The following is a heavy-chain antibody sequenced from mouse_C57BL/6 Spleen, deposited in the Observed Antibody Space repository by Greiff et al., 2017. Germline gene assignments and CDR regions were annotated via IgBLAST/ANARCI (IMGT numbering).Heavy chain of an antibody. Sequence: VQLQQSGAELVRPGASVTLSCKASGYHFTDYEMHWVKQTPVHGLEWIGAIDPETGGTAYNQKFKGKAILTADKSSSTAYMELRSLTSEDSAVYYCTRESGPWFAYWGQGTLVTVSA. CDR1: GYHFTDYE. CDR3: TRESGPWFAY. J-gene: IGHJ3*01. CDR2: IDPETGGT. D-gene: IGHD4-1*01. V-gene: IGHV1-15*01.